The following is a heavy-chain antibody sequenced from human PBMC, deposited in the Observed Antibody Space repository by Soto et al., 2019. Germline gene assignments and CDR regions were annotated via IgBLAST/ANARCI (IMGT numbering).Heavy chain of an antibody. CDR3: ARHSSSSCDF. Sequence: PGESLKISCQGSGYRFSSYWIGWVRQMPGKGLEWMGFIYPGDSNLRYSPSFQGQVTISADKSISTVYLQWSSLKASDTAIYYCARHSSSSCDFWGQGTLVTVS. V-gene: IGHV5-51*01. CDR1: GYRFSSYW. J-gene: IGHJ4*02. CDR2: IYPGDSNL. D-gene: IGHD6-19*01.